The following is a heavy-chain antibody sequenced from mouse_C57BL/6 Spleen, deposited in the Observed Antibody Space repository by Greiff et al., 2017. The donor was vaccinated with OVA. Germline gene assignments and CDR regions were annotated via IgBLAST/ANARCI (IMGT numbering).Heavy chain of an antibody. CDR1: GFTFSDYY. V-gene: IGHV5-16*01. D-gene: IGHD2-4*01. CDR2: INYDGSST. Sequence: EVQLVESEGGLVQPGSSMKLSCTASGFTFSDYYMAWVRQVPEKGLEWVANINYDGSSTYYLDSLKSRFIISRDNAKNILYLQMSSLKSEDTATYYCARVLYDYDLGYYAMDYWGQGTSVTVSS. J-gene: IGHJ4*01. CDR3: ARVLYDYDLGYYAMDY.